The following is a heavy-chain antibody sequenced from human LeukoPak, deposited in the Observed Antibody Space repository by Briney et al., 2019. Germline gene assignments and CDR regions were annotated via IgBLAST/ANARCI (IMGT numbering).Heavy chain of an antibody. Sequence: PGGSLRLSCAASGFTFDDYGMNWVRQAPGKGLEWISGISLNGGGTGYADSVKGRFTISRDNAKNSLYLQMNSLRADDTAVYYCARDGNTAMGRNGYYYYYYMDVWGKGTTVTVSS. V-gene: IGHV3-20*04. CDR1: GFTFDDYG. J-gene: IGHJ6*03. CDR2: ISLNGGGT. CDR3: ARDGNTAMGRNGYYYYYYMDV. D-gene: IGHD5-18*01.